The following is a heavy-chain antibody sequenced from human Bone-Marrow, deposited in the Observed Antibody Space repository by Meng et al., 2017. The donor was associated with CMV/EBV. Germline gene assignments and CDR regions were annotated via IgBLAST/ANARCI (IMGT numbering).Heavy chain of an antibody. D-gene: IGHD3-10*01. V-gene: IGHV4-39*07. CDR3: ARGPNYGSGSYFRA. Sequence: SEPLSLTCSVSGGSIRSSSDYWGWIRQPPGKGLEWIGSIYYSGTTYSNPSLKRRVTLSVDTPKSQFSLKLCSVTAADTGVYYCARGPNYGSGSYFRAWGQGTLVTVSS. CDR1: GGSIRSSSDY. J-gene: IGHJ5*02. CDR2: IYYSGTT.